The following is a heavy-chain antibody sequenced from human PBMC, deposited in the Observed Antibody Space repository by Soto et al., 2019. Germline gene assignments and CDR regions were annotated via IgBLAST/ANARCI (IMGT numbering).Heavy chain of an antibody. V-gene: IGHV1-69*12. CDR2: VIPILGKP. CDR1: GDTFKTYS. J-gene: IGHJ4*02. CDR3: ARLRGIADHDY. Sequence: QVQLVQSGAEVKKPGSSVKVSCKASGDTFKTYSVSWVRQAPGQGLEWMGGVIPILGKPHYAQKFQGRVSITADESTSTVYMELSSLRSEDTAVYYCARLRGIADHDYWGQGTRVTVSS.